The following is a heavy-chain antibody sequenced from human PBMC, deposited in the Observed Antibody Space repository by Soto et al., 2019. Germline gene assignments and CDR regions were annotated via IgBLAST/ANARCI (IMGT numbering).Heavy chain of an antibody. CDR1: GDSISSYY. Sequence: SETLSLTCTVSGDSISSYYWSWIRQPPGKGLEWIGYIYSSGSTNYSPTLKSRVTISVDTSRNQFSLKLSSVTTADTAVYYCARDRLVTSTGGMDVWGQGTTVTVSS. CDR2: IYSSGST. D-gene: IGHD3-3*01. J-gene: IGHJ6*02. V-gene: IGHV4-59*01. CDR3: ARDRLVTSTGGMDV.